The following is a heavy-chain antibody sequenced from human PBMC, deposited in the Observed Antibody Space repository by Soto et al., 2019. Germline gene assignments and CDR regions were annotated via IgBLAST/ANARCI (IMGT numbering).Heavy chain of an antibody. CDR1: GFTFSDHY. CDR3: ARDSDYSYMDV. Sequence: GGSLRLSCAASGFTFSDHYMDWVRQAPGKGLEWVGRTRNKVNSYTTEYAASVKGRFTISSDDSKNPLYLQMNSLKTEDTAVYYCARDSDYSYMDVWGKGTTVTVSS. J-gene: IGHJ6*03. V-gene: IGHV3-72*01. CDR2: TRNKVNSYTT.